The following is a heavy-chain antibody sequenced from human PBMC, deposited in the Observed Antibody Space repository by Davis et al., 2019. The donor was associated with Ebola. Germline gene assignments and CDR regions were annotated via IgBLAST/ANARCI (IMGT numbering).Heavy chain of an antibody. Sequence: GGSLRLSCAASGFPFLDYAMNWVRQAPGKGLEWVSGITGSGQRTYYADSVKGRFTISRDNSKSTLSLHMNSLRVEDTAVYYCAKDVDTMVRGVVVWGQGTLVTVSS. D-gene: IGHD3-10*01. CDR1: GFPFLDYA. CDR2: ITGSGQRT. V-gene: IGHV3-23*01. CDR3: AKDVDTMVRGVVV. J-gene: IGHJ4*02.